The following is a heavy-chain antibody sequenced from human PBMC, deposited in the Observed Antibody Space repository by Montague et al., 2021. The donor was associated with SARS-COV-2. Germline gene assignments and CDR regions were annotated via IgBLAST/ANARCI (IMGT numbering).Heavy chain of an antibody. CDR3: ARHSPFTIFGVVTIPGWFDP. J-gene: IGHJ5*02. V-gene: IGHV4-39*01. D-gene: IGHD3-3*01. Sequence: SETLSLTCTVSGGSISSSSYYWVWIRQPPGKGLEWIGSIYYSGSTYYNPSLKSRVTISVDTSKNQFSLKLSSVTAAGTAVYYCARHSPFTIFGVVTIPGWFDPWGQGTLVTVSS. CDR2: IYYSGST. CDR1: GGSISSSSYY.